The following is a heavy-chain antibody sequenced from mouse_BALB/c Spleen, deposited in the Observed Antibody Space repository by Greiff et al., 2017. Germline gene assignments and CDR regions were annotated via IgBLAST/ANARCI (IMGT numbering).Heavy chain of an antibody. CDR3: ARDGYDDAMDY. V-gene: IGHV5-17*02. CDR2: ISSGSSTI. CDR1: GFTFSSFG. J-gene: IGHJ4*01. D-gene: IGHD2-2*01. Sequence: DVKLVESGGGLVQPGGSRKLSCAASGFTFSSFGMHWVRQAPEKGLEWVAYISSGSSTIYYADTVKGRFTISRDNPKNTLFLQMTSLRSEDTAMYYCARDGYDDAMDYWGQGTSVTVSS.